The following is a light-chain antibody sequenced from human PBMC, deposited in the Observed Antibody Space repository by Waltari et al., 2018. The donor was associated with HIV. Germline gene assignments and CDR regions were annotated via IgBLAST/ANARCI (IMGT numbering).Light chain of an antibody. CDR2: DVN. CDR1: SRDVGRYNY. J-gene: IGLJ2*01. Sequence: QSALTQPRSVSGSPGQSVTISCPGTSRDVGRYNYVSWYQQRPGKAPKLGSYDVNKRPSGVPDRFSASKSDNTASLTISGLQADDEADYHCSSYAGTYTPVVFGGGTKLTVL. V-gene: IGLV2-11*01. CDR3: SSYAGTYTPVV.